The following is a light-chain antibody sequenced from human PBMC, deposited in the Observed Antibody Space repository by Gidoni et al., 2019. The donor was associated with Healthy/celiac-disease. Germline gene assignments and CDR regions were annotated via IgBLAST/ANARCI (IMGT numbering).Light chain of an antibody. Sequence: EIVLTQSPGTLSLSPGERATLSCRASQSVSSSYLAWYQQKPGQAPRLLIYGASSSATGIQDRFRGSGAGTDFTRTISRLEPEDFEVYYCQQYGSSPRTFGQGTKVEIK. CDR3: QQYGSSPRT. CDR2: GAS. V-gene: IGKV3-20*01. CDR1: QSVSSSY. J-gene: IGKJ1*01.